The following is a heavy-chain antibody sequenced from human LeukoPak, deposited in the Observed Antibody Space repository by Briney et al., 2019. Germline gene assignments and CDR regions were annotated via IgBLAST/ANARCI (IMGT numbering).Heavy chain of an antibody. D-gene: IGHD4-17*01. CDR3: ARFSVYGDYDY. Sequence: SETLSLTCAVYGGSFSGYYWSWIRQPPGKGLEWIGEINHSGSTNYNPSLKSRVTISVDTSKNQFSLKLSSVTAADTAVYYCARFSVYGDYDYWGQGTLVTVSS. V-gene: IGHV4-34*01. CDR1: GGSFSGYY. J-gene: IGHJ4*02. CDR2: INHSGST.